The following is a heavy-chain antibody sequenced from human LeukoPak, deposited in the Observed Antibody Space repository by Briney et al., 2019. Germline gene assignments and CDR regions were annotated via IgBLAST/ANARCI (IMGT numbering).Heavy chain of an antibody. D-gene: IGHD6-6*01. CDR3: ARVKRSSSRPFDY. CDR1: GYTFTGYY. Sequence: ASVKVSCKASGYTFTGYYMHWVRQAPGQGLEWMGWINPNSGGTNYAQKFQGRVTMTRDTSISTAYMELSRLRSDDTAVYYCARVKRSSSRPFDYWGQGTLVTVSS. J-gene: IGHJ4*02. CDR2: INPNSGGT. V-gene: IGHV1-2*02.